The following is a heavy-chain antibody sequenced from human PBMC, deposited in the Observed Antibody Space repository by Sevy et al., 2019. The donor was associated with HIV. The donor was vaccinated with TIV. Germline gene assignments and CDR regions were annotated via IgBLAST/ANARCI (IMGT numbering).Heavy chain of an antibody. CDR2: ISYEGTET. V-gene: IGHV3-30-3*01. D-gene: IGHD3-22*01. Sequence: GGSLRLSCAASGFAFSSHAMHWVRQAPGKGLEWVAVISYEGTETFYAASVEGRFTISRDNSKNMLSLQINSLRPEDTAFYYCATYIYDSSGLDYWGQGTLVTVSS. CDR3: ATYIYDSSGLDY. J-gene: IGHJ4*02. CDR1: GFAFSSHA.